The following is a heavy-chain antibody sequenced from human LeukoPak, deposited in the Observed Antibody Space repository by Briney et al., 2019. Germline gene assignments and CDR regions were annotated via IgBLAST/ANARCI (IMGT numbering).Heavy chain of an antibody. V-gene: IGHV1-69*05. D-gene: IGHD3-16*02. J-gene: IGHJ6*03. CDR2: IIPTFGTA. CDR1: GGTFSSYA. Sequence: ASVKVSCKASGGTFSSYAISWVRQAPGQGLEWMGGIIPTFGTANYAQKFQGRVTITTDESTSTAYMELSSLRSEDTAVYYCASLPPYDYVWGSYRLPFASYMDVWGKGTTVTVSS. CDR3: ASLPPYDYVWGSYRLPFASYMDV.